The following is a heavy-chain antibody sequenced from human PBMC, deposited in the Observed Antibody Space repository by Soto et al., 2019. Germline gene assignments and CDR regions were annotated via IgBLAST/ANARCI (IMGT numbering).Heavy chain of an antibody. D-gene: IGHD2-21*01. V-gene: IGHV1-58*02. J-gene: IGHJ6*02. CDR1: GFDFGSFG. Sequence: QMQLVQSGPEVKKPGTSVKVSCKASGFDFGSFGIQWLRQSQGQGFEWIGWIVVATGSTNYAPNFQGRVTITRDMYTNTAYMDLTNLRSDDTAVYFCSADRPHIAIGWAVWGQGTMVAVSS. CDR3: SADRPHIAIGWAV. CDR2: IVVATGST.